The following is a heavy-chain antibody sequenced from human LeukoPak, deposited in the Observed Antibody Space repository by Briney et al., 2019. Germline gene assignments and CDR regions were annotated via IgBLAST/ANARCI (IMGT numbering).Heavy chain of an antibody. CDR2: IYTSGST. D-gene: IGHD4-17*01. CDR1: GGSISSYY. Sequence: SETLSLTCTVSGGSISSYYWSWIRQPAGKGLEWIGRIYTSGSTNYSPSLKSRVTMSVDTSKNQFSLKLSSVTAADTAVYYCARVPFLTTVTSSAFDIWGQGTMVTVSS. V-gene: IGHV4-4*07. CDR3: ARVPFLTTVTSSAFDI. J-gene: IGHJ3*02.